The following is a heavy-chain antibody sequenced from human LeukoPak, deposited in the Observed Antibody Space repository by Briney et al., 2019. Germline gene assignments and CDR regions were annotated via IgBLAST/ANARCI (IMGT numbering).Heavy chain of an antibody. Sequence: GGSLRLPCAASGFTFSSYAMSWVRQAPGKGLEWVSAISGSGGSTYYADSVKGRFTISRDNSKNTLYLQMNSLRAEDTAVYYCAKDGGLLWFGELPRTFYYMDVWGKGTTVTVPS. D-gene: IGHD3-10*01. V-gene: IGHV3-23*01. CDR2: ISGSGGST. CDR3: AKDGGLLWFGELPRTFYYMDV. J-gene: IGHJ6*03. CDR1: GFTFSSYA.